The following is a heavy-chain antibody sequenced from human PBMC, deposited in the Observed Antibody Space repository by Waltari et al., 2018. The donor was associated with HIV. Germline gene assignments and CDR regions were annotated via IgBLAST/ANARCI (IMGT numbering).Heavy chain of an antibody. CDR3: ARGTKPAPYNGWPRGAFDI. V-gene: IGHV4-34*01. Sequence: QVQQHQWGAGLLKPSETLALICTVDGGSFTDDYWTWIRQSPRKGLEWIGEIDHRGRTNYNPSLRSRVTISFDMSNNQFSLRLTSVTPSDSAVYFCARGTKPAPYNGWPRGAFDIWGQGTAVTVSS. D-gene: IGHD5-12*01. J-gene: IGHJ3*02. CDR2: IDHRGRT. CDR1: GGSFTDDY.